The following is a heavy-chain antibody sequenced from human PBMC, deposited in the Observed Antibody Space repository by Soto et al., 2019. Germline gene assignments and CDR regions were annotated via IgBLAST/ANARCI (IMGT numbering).Heavy chain of an antibody. CDR3: ARDPGYNRAPYSIVV. D-gene: IGHD5-12*01. J-gene: IGHJ6*02. CDR1: GGSISRYY. Sequence: PSETLSLTCTASGGSISRYYWSWIRQPPGKGLEWIGYIYYSGNTNYNPSLESRVTMSVDTSKDQFSLKLTSVTAADTAVYYCARDPGYNRAPYSIVVWCQGTTVT. V-gene: IGHV4-59*01. CDR2: IYYSGNT.